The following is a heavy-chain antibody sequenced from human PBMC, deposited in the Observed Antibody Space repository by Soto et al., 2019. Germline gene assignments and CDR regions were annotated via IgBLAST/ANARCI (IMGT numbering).Heavy chain of an antibody. Sequence: QVQLVQSGAELRKPGASVKVSCKTSGYTSSNYDVSWVRQAPGQGLEWMGRISAYNNHTNYALNFQGRVTLTTDTSTSTAYMELRSRRSDDTAGYYCVGCGIDCDESVNAVDMGGQGTLVTVSS. V-gene: IGHV1-18*01. D-gene: IGHD2-21*01. CDR1: GYTSSNYD. CDR2: ISAYNNHT. CDR3: VGCGIDCDESVNAVDM. J-gene: IGHJ3*02.